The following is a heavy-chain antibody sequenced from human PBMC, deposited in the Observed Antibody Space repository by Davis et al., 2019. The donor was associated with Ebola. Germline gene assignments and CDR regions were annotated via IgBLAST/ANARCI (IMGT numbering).Heavy chain of an antibody. D-gene: IGHD5-24*01. V-gene: IGHV1-46*01. CDR1: GYTFTGYY. CDR3: ARDDPMATITH. J-gene: IGHJ4*02. Sequence: ASVKVSCKASGYTFTGYYMHWVRQAPGQGLEWMGIINPSGGSTSYAQKFQGRVTMTRDTSTSTVYMELSSLRSEDTAVYYCARDDPMATITHWGQGTLVTVSS. CDR2: INPSGGST.